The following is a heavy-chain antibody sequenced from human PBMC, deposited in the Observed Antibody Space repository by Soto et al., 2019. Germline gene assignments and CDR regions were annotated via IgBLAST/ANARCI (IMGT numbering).Heavy chain of an antibody. Sequence: SETLSLTCSVSGASISSNFWGWIRQPPGKGLEWIGSIYYSGSTYYNPSLKSRVTISVDTSKNQFSLKLSSVTAADTAVYYCARHLRRDSRGWHWGPSLRNYFDYWGQGTLVTVSS. D-gene: IGHD6-19*01. CDR2: IYYSGST. CDR1: GASISSNF. V-gene: IGHV4-39*01. J-gene: IGHJ4*02. CDR3: ARHLRRDSRGWHWGPSLRNYFDY.